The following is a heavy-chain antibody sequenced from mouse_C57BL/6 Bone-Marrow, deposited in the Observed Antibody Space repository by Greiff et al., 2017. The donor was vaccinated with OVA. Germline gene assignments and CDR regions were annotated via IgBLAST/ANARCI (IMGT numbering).Heavy chain of an antibody. CDR1: GYTFTSYW. V-gene: IGHV1-55*01. CDR3: ARSNYGSSYWYFDV. J-gene: IGHJ1*03. Sequence: QVQLQQSGAELVKPGASVKMSCKASGYTFTSYWITWVKQRPGQGLEWIGDIYPGSGSTNYNEKFKSKATLTVDTSSITAYMQLSSLTSEDSAVYYCARSNYGSSYWYFDVWGTGTTVTVSS. CDR2: IYPGSGST. D-gene: IGHD1-1*01.